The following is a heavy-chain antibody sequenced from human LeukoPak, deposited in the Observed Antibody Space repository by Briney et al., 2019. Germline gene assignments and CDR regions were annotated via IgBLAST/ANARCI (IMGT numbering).Heavy chain of an antibody. V-gene: IGHV3-74*01. J-gene: IGHJ4*02. CDR3: ARGLPGHTSSMGY. Sequence: SGGSLRLSCAASGYTFSDHYMDWVRQAPGKGLVWVSRINTDGSSTNYADSVKGRFTISRDNAKNTLYLQMNGLRAEDTAVYYCARGLPGHTSSMGYWGQGILVTVSS. D-gene: IGHD6-6*01. CDR1: GYTFSDHY. CDR2: INTDGSST.